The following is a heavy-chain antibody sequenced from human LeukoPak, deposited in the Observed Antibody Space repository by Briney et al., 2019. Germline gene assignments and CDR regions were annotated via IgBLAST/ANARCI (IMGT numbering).Heavy chain of an antibody. CDR3: AKLRWPQGDRSSFDF. J-gene: IGHJ4*02. Sequence: GESLKISCKGSGYSFTTYWIGWVRQMPGKGLEWMGIIYPSDSVTTYSPSFQGQVTISADKSISTAYLQWTSLKASDTAVYYCAKLRWPQGDRSSFDFWGQGTLVTVSS. V-gene: IGHV5-51*01. D-gene: IGHD4-23*01. CDR2: IYPSDSVT. CDR1: GYSFTTYW.